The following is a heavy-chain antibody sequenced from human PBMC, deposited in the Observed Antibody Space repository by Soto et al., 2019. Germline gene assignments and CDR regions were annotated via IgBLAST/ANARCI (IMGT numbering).Heavy chain of an antibody. CDR3: ARARYCSSTSCYTKKYYFDY. V-gene: IGHV4-34*01. Sequence: SETLSLTCAVYGGSFSGYYWSWIRQPPGKGLEWIGEINHSGSTNYNPSLKSRVTISVDTSKNQFSLKLSSVTAADTAVYYCARARYCSSTSCYTKKYYFDYWGQGTLVTVSS. D-gene: IGHD2-2*02. J-gene: IGHJ4*02. CDR1: GGSFSGYY. CDR2: INHSGST.